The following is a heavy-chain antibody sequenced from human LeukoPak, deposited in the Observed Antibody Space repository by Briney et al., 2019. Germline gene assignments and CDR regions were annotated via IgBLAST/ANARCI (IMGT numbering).Heavy chain of an antibody. CDR1: GFTFSSYG. D-gene: IGHD2-15*01. CDR3: AKDQRDIVVVVAATYGDY. Sequence: PGRSLRLSCAASGFTFSSYGMHWVRQAPGKGLEWVSTISGSGGSTYYADSVKGRFTISRDNSKNTLYLQMNSLRAEDTAVYYCAKDQRDIVVVVAATYGDYWGQGTLLTVSS. J-gene: IGHJ4*02. V-gene: IGHV3-23*01. CDR2: ISGSGGST.